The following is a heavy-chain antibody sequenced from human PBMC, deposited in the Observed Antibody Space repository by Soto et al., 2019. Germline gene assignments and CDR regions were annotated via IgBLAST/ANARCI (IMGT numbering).Heavy chain of an antibody. V-gene: IGHV4-59*12. Sequence: SETLSLTCTVSGGSISSYYWSWIRQPPGKGLEWIGYIYCSGSTNYNPSLKSRVTISVDRSKNQFSLKLSSVTAADTAVYYCASRRDDILTGYSYYFDYWGQGTLVTVSS. J-gene: IGHJ4*02. CDR3: ASRRDDILTGYSYYFDY. CDR1: GGSISSYY. D-gene: IGHD3-9*01. CDR2: IYCSGST.